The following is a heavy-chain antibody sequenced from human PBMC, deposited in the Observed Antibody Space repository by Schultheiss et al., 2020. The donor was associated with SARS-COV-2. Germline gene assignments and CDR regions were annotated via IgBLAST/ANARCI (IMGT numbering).Heavy chain of an antibody. CDR1: GGSISSSSYY. V-gene: IGHV4-39*01. CDR3: ARLRYDSSGYAFDY. CDR2: IYYSGSA. Sequence: SETLSLTCTVSGGSISSSSYYWGWICQPPGKGLEWIGSIYYSGSAYYNPSLKGRVTIFVDTSKNQFSLKLSSVTAADTAVYYCARLRYDSSGYAFDYWGQGTLVTVSS. D-gene: IGHD3-22*01. J-gene: IGHJ4*02.